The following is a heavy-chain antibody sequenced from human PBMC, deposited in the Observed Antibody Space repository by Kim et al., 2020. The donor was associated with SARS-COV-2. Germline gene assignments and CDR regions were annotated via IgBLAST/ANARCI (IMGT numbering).Heavy chain of an antibody. J-gene: IGHJ5*02. V-gene: IGHV5-51*01. D-gene: IGHD1-7*01. CDR1: GYTFTHYW. Sequence: GESLKISCKGSGYTFTHYWIGWVRQLPGKGLEWMAIIYPLDSQSRYSPSFQGQVTISADNSISTAYLQWSSLKASDTAMYYCVRHVPSSTTLGWFDPWGQGTLVTVSS. CDR3: VRHVPSSTTLGWFDP. CDR2: IYPLDSQS.